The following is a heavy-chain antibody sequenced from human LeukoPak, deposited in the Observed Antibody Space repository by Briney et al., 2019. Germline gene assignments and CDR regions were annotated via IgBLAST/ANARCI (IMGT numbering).Heavy chain of an antibody. CDR3: ARGGWYQDC. V-gene: IGHV4-59*01. J-gene: IGHJ4*02. CDR1: GGSMSSFY. Sequence: PSETLSLTCTVSGGSMSSFYWSWFRQPPGKGLEWIGYIYYSGNTNYNPSLKSRVTISVDTSKNQFSLKLSSVTAADTAVYYCARGGWYQDCWGQGTLVTVSS. CDR2: IYYSGNT. D-gene: IGHD6-19*01.